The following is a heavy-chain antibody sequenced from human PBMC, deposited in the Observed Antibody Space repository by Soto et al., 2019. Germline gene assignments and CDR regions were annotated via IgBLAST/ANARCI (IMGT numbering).Heavy chain of an antibody. CDR1: VGSSSSSSYY. CDR3: ARHRAQVYYGSGSYQDAFDI. D-gene: IGHD3-10*01. J-gene: IGHJ3*02. V-gene: IGHV4-39*01. Sequence: SETLSLTCTVSVGSSSSSSYYWFWIRHPPGKGLEWIGSIYYSGSTYYNPSLKSRVTISVDTSKNQFSLKLSSVTAADTAVYYCARHRAQVYYGSGSYQDAFDIWGQGTMVTVSS. CDR2: IYYSGST.